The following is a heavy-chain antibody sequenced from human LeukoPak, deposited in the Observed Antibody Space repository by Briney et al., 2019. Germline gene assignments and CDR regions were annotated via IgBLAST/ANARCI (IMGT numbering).Heavy chain of an antibody. CDR3: ARRRTYYYDSSESNWSDP. D-gene: IGHD3-22*01. V-gene: IGHV4-34*01. CDR1: GGSFSGYY. Sequence: SETLSLTCAVYGGSFSGYYWSWIRQPPGKGLEWIGEINHSGGTNYNPSLKSRVTISVDTSKNQFSLKLSSVTAADTAVYYCARRRTYYYDSSESNWSDPWGQGTLVTVSS. CDR2: INHSGGT. J-gene: IGHJ5*02.